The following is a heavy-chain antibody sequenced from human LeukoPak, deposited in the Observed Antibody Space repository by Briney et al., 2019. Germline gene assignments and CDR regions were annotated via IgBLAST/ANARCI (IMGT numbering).Heavy chain of an antibody. J-gene: IGHJ5*02. CDR3: ARDRREMRWCSSTSCLTNWFDP. CDR1: GYSISSGYY. Sequence: PSETLSLTCTVSGYSISSGYYWGWIRQPPGKGLEWIGSIYHSGSTYYNPSLKSRVTISVDTSKNQFSLKLSSVTAADTAVYYCARDRREMRWCSSTSCLTNWFDPWGQGTLVTVSS. V-gene: IGHV4-38-2*02. D-gene: IGHD2-2*01. CDR2: IYHSGST.